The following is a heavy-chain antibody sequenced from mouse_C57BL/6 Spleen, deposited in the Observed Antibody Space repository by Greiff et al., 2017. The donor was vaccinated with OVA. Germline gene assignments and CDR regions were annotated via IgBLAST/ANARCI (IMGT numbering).Heavy chain of an antibody. CDR3: TREEGLYYGSSYYAMDY. Sequence: EVKLVESGEGLVKPGGSLKLSCAASGFTFSSYAMSWVRQTPEKRLEWVAYISSGGDYIYYADTVKGRFTISRDNARNTLYLQMSSLKSEDTAMYYGTREEGLYYGSSYYAMDYWGQGTSVTVSS. CDR2: ISSGGDYI. J-gene: IGHJ4*01. CDR1: GFTFSSYA. D-gene: IGHD1-1*01. V-gene: IGHV5-9-1*02.